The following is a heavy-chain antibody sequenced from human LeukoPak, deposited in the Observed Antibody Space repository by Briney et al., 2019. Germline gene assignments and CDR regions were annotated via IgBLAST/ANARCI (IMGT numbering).Heavy chain of an antibody. CDR1: GYTFTSYY. V-gene: IGHV1-46*01. J-gene: IGHJ4*02. CDR2: INPSVGST. D-gene: IGHD3-10*01. CDR3: ARVEFEWFGDPDMVFLY. Sequence: GASVKVSCKASGYTFTSYYIHWVRQAPGQGLEWMGIINPSVGSTSYAQKFQGRVTMTRDMSTSTVYMELSSLRSEDTAVYYCARVEFEWFGDPDMVFLYWGQGTLVTVSS.